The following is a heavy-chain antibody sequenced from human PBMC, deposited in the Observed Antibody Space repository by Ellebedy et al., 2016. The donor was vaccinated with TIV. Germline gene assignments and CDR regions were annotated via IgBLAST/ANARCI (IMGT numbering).Heavy chain of an antibody. Sequence: GESLKISCAASGFTFSSYWMHWVRQAPGKGLVWVSRINSDGSSTSYADSVKGRFTISRDNAKNTLYLQMNSLRAEDTAVYYCARGGSSSWYWSDYWGQGTLVTVSS. J-gene: IGHJ4*02. CDR2: INSDGSST. CDR3: ARGGSSSWYWSDY. CDR1: GFTFSSYW. V-gene: IGHV3-74*01. D-gene: IGHD6-13*01.